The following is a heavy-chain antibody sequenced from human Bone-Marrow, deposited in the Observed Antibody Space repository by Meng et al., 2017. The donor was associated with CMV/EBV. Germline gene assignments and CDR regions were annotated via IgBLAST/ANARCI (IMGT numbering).Heavy chain of an antibody. V-gene: IGHV1-69*10. Sequence: SVKVSCKASGGTFSSYAISWVRQAPGQGLEWMGGIIPILGIANYAQKFQGRVTITADKSTSTAYMELSSLRSEDTAVYYCARDFSSSRDFYYYGMDVWGQGTTFTVSS. D-gene: IGHD6-6*01. CDR1: GGTFSSYA. CDR3: ARDFSSSRDFYYYGMDV. J-gene: IGHJ6*02. CDR2: IIPILGIA.